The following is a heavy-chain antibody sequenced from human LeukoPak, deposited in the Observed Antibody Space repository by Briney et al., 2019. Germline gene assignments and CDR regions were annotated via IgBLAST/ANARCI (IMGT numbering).Heavy chain of an antibody. CDR3: ANVQQLVPENY. V-gene: IGHV3-23*01. Sequence: PGGSLRLSCAASGFTFSSYAMSWVRQAPGKGLEWVSAISGSGGSTYYADSVKGRFTVSRDNSKNTPYLQMNSLRAEDTAVYYCANVQQLVPENYWGQGTLVTVSS. CDR2: ISGSGGST. CDR1: GFTFSSYA. J-gene: IGHJ4*02. D-gene: IGHD6-13*01.